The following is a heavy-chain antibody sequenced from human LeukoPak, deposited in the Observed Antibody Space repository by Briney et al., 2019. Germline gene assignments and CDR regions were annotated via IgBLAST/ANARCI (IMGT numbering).Heavy chain of an antibody. J-gene: IGHJ2*01. CDR3: ARRDGGWFGGFDL. CDR1: GGSISSSSYY. Sequence: PSETLSLTCTVSGGSISSSSYYWGWIRQPPGKGLEWIGSIYYSGSTYYNPSLKSRVTISVDTSKNQFSLKLSSVTAADTAVYYCARRDGGWFGGFDLWGRGTLVTVSS. D-gene: IGHD3-10*01. V-gene: IGHV4-39*01. CDR2: IYYSGST.